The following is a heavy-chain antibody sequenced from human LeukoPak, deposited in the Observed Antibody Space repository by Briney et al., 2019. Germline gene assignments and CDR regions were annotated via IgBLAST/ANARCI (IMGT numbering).Heavy chain of an antibody. CDR1: GFTFSSYD. CDR2: ISSSGSTI. CDR3: ARGRLVLQSIFPDAFDI. J-gene: IGHJ3*02. Sequence: GGSLRLSCAASGFTFSSYDMNWVRQAPGKGLEWVSYISSSGSTIYYADSVKGRFTISRDNAKNSLYLQMNSLRAEETAVYYCARGRLVLQSIFPDAFDIWGQGTMVTVSS. V-gene: IGHV3-48*03. D-gene: IGHD3-9*01.